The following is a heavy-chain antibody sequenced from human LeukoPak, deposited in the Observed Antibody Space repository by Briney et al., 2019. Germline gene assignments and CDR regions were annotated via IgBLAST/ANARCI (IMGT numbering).Heavy chain of an antibody. D-gene: IGHD3-10*02. CDR1: GGSISSYY. CDR3: ATDVRGLVPYYFDC. J-gene: IGHJ4*02. Sequence: PSETLSLTCAVSGGSISSYYWNWIRQPPGKGLEWIGYIYYSGSTNYNSSLKSRVTISIDTSKNQLSLQLTSVTAADTAVYYCATDVRGLVPYYFDCWGQRTLVTVSS. CDR2: IYYSGST. V-gene: IGHV4-59*01.